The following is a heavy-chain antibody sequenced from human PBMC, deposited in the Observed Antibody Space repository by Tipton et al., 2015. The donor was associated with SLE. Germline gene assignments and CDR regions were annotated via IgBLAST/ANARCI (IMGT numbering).Heavy chain of an antibody. V-gene: IGHV1-69*06. D-gene: IGHD2-2*01. Sequence: QSGPEVKKPGSSVKVSCKASGGTFSSYAISWVRQDPGQGLEWMGGIIPIFGTANYAQKFQGRVTITAGKSTSQAYMKLSSRRSEDTAVYYCARGCIVVVPAAPFGYWGQGTLVTVSS. CDR3: ARGCIVVVPAAPFGY. CDR2: IIPIFGTA. CDR1: GGTFSSYA. J-gene: IGHJ4*02.